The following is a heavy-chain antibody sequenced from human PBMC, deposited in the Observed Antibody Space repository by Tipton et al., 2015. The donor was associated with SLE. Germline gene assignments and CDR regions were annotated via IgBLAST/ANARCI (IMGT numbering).Heavy chain of an antibody. CDR3: ARVPFYYYYYMDV. CDR2: IYYTGST. V-gene: IGHV4-59*01. J-gene: IGHJ6*03. CDR1: GGSISSYY. Sequence: TLSLTCTVSGGSISSYYWSWIRQPPGKGLEWIGYIYYTGSTSYNPSLKSRVTMSVDTSKNQFSLKLTSVTAADTAVYYCARVPFYYYYYMDVWGKGTTVTVSS.